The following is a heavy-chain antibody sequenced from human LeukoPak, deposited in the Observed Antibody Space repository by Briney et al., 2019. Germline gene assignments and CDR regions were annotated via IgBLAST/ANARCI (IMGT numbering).Heavy chain of an antibody. CDR1: GFTFSSYA. Sequence: AGGSLRLSCAASGFTFSSYALSWVRQAPGKGLEWVSAISGSGGSTYYADSVKGRFTISRDNSKNTLYLQMNSLRAEDTAVYYCAKGSAAVAGRFDYWGQGTLVTVSS. V-gene: IGHV3-23*01. J-gene: IGHJ4*02. D-gene: IGHD6-19*01. CDR3: AKGSAAVAGRFDY. CDR2: ISGSGGST.